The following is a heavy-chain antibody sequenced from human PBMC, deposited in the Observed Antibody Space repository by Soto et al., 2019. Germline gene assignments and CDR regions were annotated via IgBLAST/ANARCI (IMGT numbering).Heavy chain of an antibody. J-gene: IGHJ4*02. CDR1: GGSFSGYY. D-gene: IGHD5-12*01. CDR3: ARGGGYSGYDRTPY. CDR2: INHSGST. V-gene: IGHV4-34*01. Sequence: SETLSLTCTVSGGSFSGYYWSWIRQPPEKGLEWIGEINHSGSTNYNPSLKSRVTISVDTSKNQFSLKLSSVTAADTAVYYCARGGGYSGYDRTPYWGQGTLVTVSS.